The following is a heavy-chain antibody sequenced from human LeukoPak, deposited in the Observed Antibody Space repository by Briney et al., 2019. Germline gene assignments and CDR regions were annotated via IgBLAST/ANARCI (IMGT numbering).Heavy chain of an antibody. CDR3: ARLYYDILTGYYVPYYFDY. J-gene: IGHJ4*02. CDR2: ISAYNGNT. D-gene: IGHD3-9*01. Sequence: ASVKVSCKASGYTFTSYGISWVRQAPGQGLEWMGRISAYNGNTNYAQKLQGRVTMTTDTSTSTAYMELRSLRSDDTAVYYCARLYYDILTGYYVPYYFDYWGQGTLVTVSS. V-gene: IGHV1-18*01. CDR1: GYTFTSYG.